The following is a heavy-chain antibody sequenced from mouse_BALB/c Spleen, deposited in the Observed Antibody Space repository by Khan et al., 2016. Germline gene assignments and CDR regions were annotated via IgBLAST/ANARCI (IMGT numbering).Heavy chain of an antibody. Sequence: EVKLEESGPGLVKPSQSLSLTCTVTDYSITSDYAWNWIRQFPGNKLEWMGYISYSGSTSYNPSLKSRISITRDTSKNQFFLQLNSVTTEDTATYYCARSDSSGYRFAYWGQGTLVTVSA. J-gene: IGHJ3*01. CDR3: ARSDSSGYRFAY. CDR1: DYSITSDYA. CDR2: ISYSGST. V-gene: IGHV3-2*02. D-gene: IGHD3-2*01.